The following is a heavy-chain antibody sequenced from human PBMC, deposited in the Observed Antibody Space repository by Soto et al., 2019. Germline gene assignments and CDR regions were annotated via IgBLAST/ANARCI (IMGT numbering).Heavy chain of an antibody. D-gene: IGHD2-2*01. V-gene: IGHV4-30-2*06. CDR1: LGSISTGAYS. CDR2: IYPTGTT. J-gene: IGHJ1*01. Sequence: LFLPCTISLGSISTGAYSCSWIRQSPEKGLEWIGCIYPTGTTYYHPSLKSRVTISVDTSRNQFSLKLSSVTAADTAVYHCALAPAAHILHWGQGTLVTVSS. CDR3: ALAPAAHILH.